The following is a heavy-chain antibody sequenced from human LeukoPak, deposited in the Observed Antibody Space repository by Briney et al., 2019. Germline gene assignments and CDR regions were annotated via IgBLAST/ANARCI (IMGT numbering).Heavy chain of an antibody. D-gene: IGHD1-26*01. J-gene: IGHJ4*02. Sequence: PGGSLRLSCAASGFTLSTHAMNWVRQAPGKGLECVSTISGSGSSTYYADSVKGRFTISRDSSKSTLYLQMNSLRAEDTAVYYCAKGREAYSGSYTPFDYWGQGTLVTVSS. CDR2: ISGSGSST. V-gene: IGHV3-23*01. CDR1: GFTLSTHA. CDR3: AKGREAYSGSYTPFDY.